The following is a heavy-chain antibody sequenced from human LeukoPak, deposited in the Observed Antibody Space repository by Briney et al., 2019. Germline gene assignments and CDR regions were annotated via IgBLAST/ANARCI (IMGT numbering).Heavy chain of an antibody. V-gene: IGHV4-34*01. D-gene: IGHD2-15*01. CDR3: ARTHCSGGSCYWGGYYFDY. CDR1: GGSFSGYY. J-gene: IGHJ4*02. CDR2: INHSGST. Sequence: SETLSLTCAVYGGSFSGYYWSWIRQPPGKGLEWIGEINHSGSTNYNPSLKSRVTISVDTSKNQFSLKLSSVTAADTAVYYCARTHCSGGSCYWGGYYFDYWGQGTLVTVSS.